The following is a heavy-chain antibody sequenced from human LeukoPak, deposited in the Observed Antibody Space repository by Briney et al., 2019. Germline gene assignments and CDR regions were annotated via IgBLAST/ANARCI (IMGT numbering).Heavy chain of an antibody. CDR2: ISAYNGNT. CDR1: GYTFTSYG. CDR3: ARDNFRLDDSSGYSGTPDY. V-gene: IGHV1-18*01. Sequence: ASVKVSCKASGYTFTSYGISWVRQAPGQGLEWMGWISAYNGNTNYAQKLQGRVTMTTDTSTSTAYVELRSLRSDDTAVYYCARDNFRLDDSSGYSGTPDYWGQGTLVTVSP. D-gene: IGHD3-22*01. J-gene: IGHJ4*02.